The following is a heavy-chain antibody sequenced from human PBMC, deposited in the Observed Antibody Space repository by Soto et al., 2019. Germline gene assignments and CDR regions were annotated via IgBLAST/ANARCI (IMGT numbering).Heavy chain of an antibody. V-gene: IGHV1-46*01. J-gene: IGHJ3*02. Sequence: ASVKVSCKASGYTFTSYYMHWVRQAPGQGLEWMGIINPSGGSTSYAQKFQGRVTMTRDTSTSTVYMELSSLRSEDTAAYYCARDGVGAKGFEIWGQGTMVTVSS. CDR2: INPSGGST. D-gene: IGHD1-26*01. CDR3: ARDGVGAKGFEI. CDR1: GYTFTSYY.